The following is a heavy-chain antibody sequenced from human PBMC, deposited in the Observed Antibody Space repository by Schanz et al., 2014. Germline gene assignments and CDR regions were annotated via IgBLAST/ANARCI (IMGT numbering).Heavy chain of an antibody. CDR2: INAGTGNT. V-gene: IGHV1-3*01. J-gene: IGHJ4*02. CDR1: GYSFTPFP. Sequence: QVQLVQSWAEVKGPGASVKVSCKASGYSFTPFPIHWVRQASGQRLEWMGWINAGTGNTEYSQKFQGRVTITRDTLASTAYMELRSLRSDDTAVYYCARGGYSSGWYDRDIAHFDYWGQGTLVTVSS. CDR3: ARGGYSSGWYDRDIAHFDY. D-gene: IGHD6-19*01.